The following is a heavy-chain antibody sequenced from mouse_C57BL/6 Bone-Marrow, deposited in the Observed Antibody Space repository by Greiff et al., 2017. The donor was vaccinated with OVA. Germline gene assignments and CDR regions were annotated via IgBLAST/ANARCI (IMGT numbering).Heavy chain of an antibody. Sequence: EVQLQQSGPVLVKPGPSVKISCKASGFTFTDYYMHWVKQSHGKSLEWIGLVYPYNGGTSYNQKFKGKATLTVDTSSSTAYMELNSLTSEDSAVYDCASPYYYGRALYYAMDYWGQGTSVTVSS. J-gene: IGHJ4*01. V-gene: IGHV1-36*01. CDR3: ASPYYYGRALYYAMDY. CDR1: GFTFTDYY. CDR2: VYPYNGGT. D-gene: IGHD1-1*01.